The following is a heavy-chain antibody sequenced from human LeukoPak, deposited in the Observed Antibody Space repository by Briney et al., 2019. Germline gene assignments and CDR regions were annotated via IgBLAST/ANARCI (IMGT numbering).Heavy chain of an antibody. V-gene: IGHV3-7*01. J-gene: IGHJ4*02. CDR3: ARETPRRGETRDGYR. D-gene: IGHD5-24*01. CDR1: GFTFSSYA. Sequence: GGSLRLSCAASGFTFSSYAMSWVRQAPGKGLECLANIKEDGSETYYADSVKGRFTISRDNPKNLLFLQINSLRVEDTAVYYCARETPRRGETRDGYRWGQGTVVTVSS. CDR2: IKEDGSET.